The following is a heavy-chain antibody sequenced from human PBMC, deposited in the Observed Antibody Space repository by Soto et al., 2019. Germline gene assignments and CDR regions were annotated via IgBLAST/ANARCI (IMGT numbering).Heavy chain of an antibody. V-gene: IGHV4-39*01. CDR3: TRQGPGRRNDY. CDR1: GGSISSDSYN. Sequence: PSETLSLTCTVSGGSISSDSYNWGWIRQPPGKGLEWIGTISHRGSAYYNPSLLSRVTISVDTSKNLFSLNLISVTAADTALYYCTRQGPGRRNDYWGQGTLVTVSS. D-gene: IGHD2-15*01. J-gene: IGHJ4*02. CDR2: ISHRGSA.